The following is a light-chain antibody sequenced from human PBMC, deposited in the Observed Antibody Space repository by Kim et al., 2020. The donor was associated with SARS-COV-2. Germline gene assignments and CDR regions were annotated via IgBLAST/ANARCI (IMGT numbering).Light chain of an antibody. CDR3: QQLNTYPRLT. V-gene: IGKV1-9*01. Sequence: SGGARVTITCRASQGISSYFAWYQQKPGKAPKLLIYGASTLQSGVPSRFSGSGSGTEFTLTISSLQPEDFATYYCQQLNTYPRLTFGGGTKVDIK. J-gene: IGKJ4*01. CDR2: GAS. CDR1: QGISSY.